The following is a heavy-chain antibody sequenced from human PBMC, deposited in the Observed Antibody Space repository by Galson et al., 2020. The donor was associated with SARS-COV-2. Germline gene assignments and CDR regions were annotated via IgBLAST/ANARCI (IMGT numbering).Heavy chain of an antibody. V-gene: IGHV1-18*01. CDR3: ARSGKLYCRGGTCDFDV. Sequence: ASVKVSCRTSGYRFTGYGISWVRQAPGQGLEWMSWISGYNGNTDYAQNIQGRVTLTTDTSATTAYMELTNLSPDDTAVYYCARSGKLYCRGGTCDFDVWGQGTLVTVSS. CDR2: ISGYNGNT. D-gene: IGHD2-15*01. CDR1: GYRFTGYG. J-gene: IGHJ4*02.